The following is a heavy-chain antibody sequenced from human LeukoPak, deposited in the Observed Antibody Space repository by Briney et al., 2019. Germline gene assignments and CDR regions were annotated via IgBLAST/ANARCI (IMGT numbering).Heavy chain of an antibody. V-gene: IGHV4-59*01. Sequence: SETLSLTCTVSGGSISSYYWSWIWQPPGKGLEWIGYIYYSGSTNYNPSLKSRVTISVDTSKNQFSLKLRSVTAADSAVYYCARARSLLSNGGYFDYWGQGTLVTVSS. J-gene: IGHJ4*02. CDR3: ARARSLLSNGGYFDY. CDR2: IYYSGST. CDR1: GGSISSYY. D-gene: IGHD2-8*01.